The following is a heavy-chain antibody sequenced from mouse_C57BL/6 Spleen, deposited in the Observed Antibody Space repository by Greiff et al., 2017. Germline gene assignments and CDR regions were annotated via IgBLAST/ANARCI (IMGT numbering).Heavy chain of an antibody. Sequence: VQLQQSGAELVRPGASVTLSCKASGYTFTDYEMHWVKQTPVHGLEWIGAIDPETGGTAYNQKFKGKAILTADKSSSTAYMELRSLTSEDSAVYYWTRGGYYGSSPYYFDYWGQGTTLTVSS. V-gene: IGHV1-15*01. J-gene: IGHJ2*01. D-gene: IGHD1-1*01. CDR1: GYTFTDYE. CDR3: TRGGYYGSSPYYFDY. CDR2: IDPETGGT.